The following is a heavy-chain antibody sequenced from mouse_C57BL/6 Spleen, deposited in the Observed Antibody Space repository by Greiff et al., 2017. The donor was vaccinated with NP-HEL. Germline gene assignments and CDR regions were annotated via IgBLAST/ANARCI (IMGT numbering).Heavy chain of an antibody. Sequence: EVQLVESGPGLVKPSQSLSLTCSVTGYSITSGYYWNWIRQFPGNKLEWMGYISYDGSNNYNPSLKNRISITRDTSKNQFFLKLNSVTTEDTATYYCAIYGSYWYFDVWGTGTTVTVSS. D-gene: IGHD1-1*01. V-gene: IGHV3-6*01. CDR1: GYSITSGYY. CDR3: AIYGSYWYFDV. J-gene: IGHJ1*03. CDR2: ISYDGSN.